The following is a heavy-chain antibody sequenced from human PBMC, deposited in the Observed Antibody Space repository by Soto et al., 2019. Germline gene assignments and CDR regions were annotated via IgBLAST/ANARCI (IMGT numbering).Heavy chain of an antibody. Sequence: EVPLVESGGGVVRPGGSLRLSCAASGFTFDDYGMSWVRQAPGKGLEWVSGINWNGGSTGYADSVKGRFTISRDNAKNSLYLQMNSLRAEDTALYYCARVVDSSSWYVGGYDYWGQGTLVTVSS. J-gene: IGHJ4*02. CDR3: ARVVDSSSWYVGGYDY. CDR2: INWNGGST. CDR1: GFTFDDYG. D-gene: IGHD6-13*01. V-gene: IGHV3-20*04.